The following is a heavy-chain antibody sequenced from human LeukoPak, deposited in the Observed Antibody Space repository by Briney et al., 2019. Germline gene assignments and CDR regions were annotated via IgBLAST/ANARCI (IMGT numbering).Heavy chain of an antibody. CDR2: INQDGSEK. CDR1: GFTFSNHW. D-gene: IGHD1-7*01. CDR3: ARRKLTYYYGMDV. J-gene: IGHJ6*02. Sequence: GGSLRLSCAASGFTFSNHWMSWVRQAPGKGLEWVANINQDGSEKYYVDSVKGRFTVSRDNAKNSLDLQMNTLRAEDTAVYYCARRKLTYYYGMDVWGQGTTVPVSS. V-gene: IGHV3-7*01.